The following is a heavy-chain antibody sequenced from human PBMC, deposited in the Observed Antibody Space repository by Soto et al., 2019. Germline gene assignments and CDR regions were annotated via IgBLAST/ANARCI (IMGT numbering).Heavy chain of an antibody. CDR1: GYTFTSYG. Sequence: ASVKVSCKASGYTFTSYGISWVRQAPGQGLEWMGWISAYNGNTNYAQKLQGRVTMTTDTSTSTAYMELRSLRSDDTAVYYCVRIYCSSTICYSPFDYWGQGTLVTVSS. J-gene: IGHJ4*02. CDR2: ISAYNGNT. D-gene: IGHD2-2*01. CDR3: VRIYCSSTICYSPFDY. V-gene: IGHV1-18*04.